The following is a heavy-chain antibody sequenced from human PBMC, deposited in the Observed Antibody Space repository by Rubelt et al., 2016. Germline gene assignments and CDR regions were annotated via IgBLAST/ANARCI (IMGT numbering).Heavy chain of an antibody. CDR2: DYWYDDK. D-gene: IGHD6-13*01. CDR1: GFSLSTSGVG. Sequence: QITLKESGPTLVQPTQTLTLTCTFSGFSLSTSGVGVGWIRQHPGEALEWLAGDYWYDDKHYRPTLKSRHTITKDNTKNPVVLTMTNMDPVDTATYYCAHRAAAGPFDYWGQGTLVTVSS. J-gene: IGHJ4*02. CDR3: AHRAAAGPFDY. V-gene: IGHV2-5*01.